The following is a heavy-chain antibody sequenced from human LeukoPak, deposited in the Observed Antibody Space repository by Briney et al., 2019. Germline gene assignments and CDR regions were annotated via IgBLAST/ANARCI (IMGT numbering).Heavy chain of an antibody. CDR2: MNPNSGNT. V-gene: IGHV1-8*01. CDR3: ARPPITMVRGVTAFDI. CDR1: GYTFTSYD. J-gene: IGHJ3*02. Sequence: ASVKVSCKASGYTFTSYDINWVRQATGQGLEWMGWMNPNSGNTGYARKFQGRVTMTRNTSISTAYMELSSLRSEDTAVYYCARPPITMVRGVTAFDIWGQGTMVTVSS. D-gene: IGHD3-10*01.